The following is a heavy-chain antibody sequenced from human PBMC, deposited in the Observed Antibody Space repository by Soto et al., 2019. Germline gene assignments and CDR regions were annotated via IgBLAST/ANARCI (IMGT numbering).Heavy chain of an antibody. Sequence: QVQLVESGGGVVQPGRSLRLSCAASGFTFSSYGMHWVRQAPGEGLEWVAVIWFDGSNKFHADSVKGRFTISRDNSKNTLYLEMNSLRAEDTALYYCARDNAGATSIDTWGQGTLVTVSS. D-gene: IGHD1-26*01. CDR2: IWFDGSNK. CDR3: ARDNAGATSIDT. V-gene: IGHV3-33*01. J-gene: IGHJ5*02. CDR1: GFTFSSYG.